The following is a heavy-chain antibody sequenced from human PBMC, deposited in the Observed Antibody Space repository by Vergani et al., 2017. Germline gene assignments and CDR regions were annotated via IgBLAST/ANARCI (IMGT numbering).Heavy chain of an antibody. J-gene: IGHJ4*02. Sequence: EVQLVESGGGLVQPGRSLRLSCAASGFTFDDYAMHWVRQAPGKGLEWVSGISWNSGSTGYADSVKGRFTISRYNAKNSLYLQMNSLRAEDTALYYCAKAHLGYCSGGSCYSLYYFDYWGQGTLVTVSS. CDR1: GFTFDDYA. CDR3: AKAHLGYCSGGSCYSLYYFDY. CDR2: ISWNSGST. D-gene: IGHD2-15*01. V-gene: IGHV3-9*01.